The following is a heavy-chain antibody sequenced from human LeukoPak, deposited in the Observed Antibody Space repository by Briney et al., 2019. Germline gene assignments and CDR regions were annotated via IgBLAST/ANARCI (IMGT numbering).Heavy chain of an antibody. CDR1: GYTFTSYY. CDR3: ARGITIRQGYSYDPLDY. V-gene: IGHV1-46*01. Sequence: ASVKVSCKASGYTFTSYYMHWVRQAPGQGLEWMGIVNPSGGSTSYAQKFQGRVTMTRDMSTSTVYMELSSLRSEDTAVYYCARGITIRQGYSYDPLDYWGQGTLVTVSS. D-gene: IGHD5-18*01. J-gene: IGHJ4*02. CDR2: VNPSGGST.